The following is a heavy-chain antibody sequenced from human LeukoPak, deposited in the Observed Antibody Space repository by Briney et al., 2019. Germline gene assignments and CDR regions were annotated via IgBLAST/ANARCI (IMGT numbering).Heavy chain of an antibody. D-gene: IGHD5-18*01. CDR2: INSDGSEG. J-gene: IGHJ4*02. CDR1: GFTFSGFW. Sequence: SGGSLRLSCAVSGFTFSGFWMSWSRQAPGKGLEWVASINSDGSEGYYADSVKGRFTISRDNAENSLYLQMNSLRVGDTAFYYCARDLAYSRLDYWGQGMLVTVSS. V-gene: IGHV3-7*01. CDR3: ARDLAYSRLDY.